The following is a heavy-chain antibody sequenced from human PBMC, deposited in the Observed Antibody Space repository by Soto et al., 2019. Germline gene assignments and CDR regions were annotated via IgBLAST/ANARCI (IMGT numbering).Heavy chain of an antibody. CDR1: GYNFKSFD. J-gene: IGHJ6*02. Sequence: QVQLVQSGAEVKKPGASVKVSCTPSGYNFKSFDINWVRQASGQGLEWMGWVNPSTGEANYGEKFQGRLTMTRDTSTNTVSMELRRLTSEDTAVYYCVTDNWHSNFDYFGMDVWGHGTTVIVS. CDR3: VTDNWHSNFDYFGMDV. D-gene: IGHD1-7*01. CDR2: VNPSTGEA. V-gene: IGHV1-8*02.